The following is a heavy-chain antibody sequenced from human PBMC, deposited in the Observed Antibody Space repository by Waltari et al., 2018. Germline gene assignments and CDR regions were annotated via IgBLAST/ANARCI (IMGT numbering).Heavy chain of an antibody. CDR3: VGWNDPINS. D-gene: IGHD1-1*01. CDR1: GFTISRFW. CDR2: IGPDGSDK. J-gene: IGHJ4*02. Sequence: EAQLVQSGGGLVQPGGSLTLSCAASGFTISRFWITWIRQAPGEGLQWVANIGPDGSDKYYVDSVKGRFTISRDNAENSLLLQMSSLRVEDTALYYCVGWNDPINSWGQGTLVAVSS. V-gene: IGHV3-7*01.